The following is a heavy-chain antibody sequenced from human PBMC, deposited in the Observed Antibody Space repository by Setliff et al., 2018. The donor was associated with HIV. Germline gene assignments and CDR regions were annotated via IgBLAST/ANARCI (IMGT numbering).Heavy chain of an antibody. CDR3: ARYRYYYDSSGYGRWFDP. Sequence: SETLSLTCTVSGGSISSSSYYWSWVRQPPGKGLEWIGTIYYSGSTYYTPSLKSRVTISVDTSENQFSLRLNSVTAADTAVYYCARYRYYYDSSGYGRWFDPWGQGTLVTVSS. CDR2: IYYSGST. D-gene: IGHD3-22*01. CDR1: GGSISSSSYY. V-gene: IGHV4-39*01. J-gene: IGHJ5*02.